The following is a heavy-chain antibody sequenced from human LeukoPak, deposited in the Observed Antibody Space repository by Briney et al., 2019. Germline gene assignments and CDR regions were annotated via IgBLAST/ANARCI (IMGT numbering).Heavy chain of an antibody. CDR1: GGSISSSSYY. CDR2: IYYSGST. Sequence: SETLSLTCTVSGGSISSSSYYWGWIRQPPGKGLEWIGSIYYSGSTYYNPSLKSRVTISVDTSKNQFSLKLSSVTAADTAVYYCARGRMNYGSGSRCFDYWGQGTLVTVSS. J-gene: IGHJ4*02. V-gene: IGHV4-39*07. CDR3: ARGRMNYGSGSRCFDY. D-gene: IGHD3-10*01.